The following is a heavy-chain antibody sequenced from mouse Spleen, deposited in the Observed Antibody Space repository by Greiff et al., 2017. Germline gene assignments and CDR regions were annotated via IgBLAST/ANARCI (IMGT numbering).Heavy chain of an antibody. D-gene: IGHD2-4*01. Sequence: EVQVVESGGGLVKPGGSLKLSCAASGFTFSDYGMAWVRQAPGKGPEWVAFISNLAYSIYYADTVTGRFTISRENAKNTLYLEMSSLRSEDTAMYYCARQGGGGLPNYFDYWGQGTTLTVSS. J-gene: IGHJ2*01. V-gene: IGHV5-15*01. CDR1: GFTFSDYG. CDR2: ISNLAYSI. CDR3: ARQGGGGLPNYFDY.